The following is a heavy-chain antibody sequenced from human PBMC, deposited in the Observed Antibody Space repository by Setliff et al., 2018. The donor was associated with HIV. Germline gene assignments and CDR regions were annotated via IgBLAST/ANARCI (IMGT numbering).Heavy chain of an antibody. CDR1: GESFSGFY. CDR3: ARIFGDQGYYYGMDV. J-gene: IGHJ6*02. D-gene: IGHD3-3*01. Sequence: SETLSLTCAVYGESFSGFYWTWIRQPPGKGLEWIGYIYYSGSTNYNPSLKSRVTISVDTSKNQFSLKLSSVIAADTAVYYCARIFGDQGYYYGMDVWGQGTTVTVS. V-gene: IGHV4-59*01. CDR2: IYYSGST.